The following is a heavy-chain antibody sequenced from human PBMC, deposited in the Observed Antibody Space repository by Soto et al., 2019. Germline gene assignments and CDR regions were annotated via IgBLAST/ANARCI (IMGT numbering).Heavy chain of an antibody. Sequence: EVQLVESGGGLVQPGGSLILSCAASGFDFSSYSMNWVRQAPGKGLEWVSSINEDSSYIYYAHSLRGRFTISRDNAKESLELQMNSLRAEDTAVYYCVRYFGWYFRSWYMDVWGDGATITVSS. CDR2: INEDSSYI. D-gene: IGHD3-3*01. V-gene: IGHV3-21*02. J-gene: IGHJ6*03. CDR1: GFDFSSYS. CDR3: VRYFGWYFRSWYMDV.